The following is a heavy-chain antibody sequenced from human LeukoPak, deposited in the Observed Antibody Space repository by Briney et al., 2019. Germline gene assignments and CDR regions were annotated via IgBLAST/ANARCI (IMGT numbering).Heavy chain of an antibody. CDR2: IYYSGST. CDR1: GGSISSYY. J-gene: IGHJ5*02. Sequence: SETLSLTCTVSGGSISSYYWSWIRQPPGKGLEWIGYIYYSGSTNYNPSLKSRVTISVDTSKNQFSLKLSSVTAADTAVYYCARVSGAYSSSWYDWFDPWGQGTLVTVSS. V-gene: IGHV4-59*01. CDR3: ARVSGAYSSSWYDWFDP. D-gene: IGHD6-13*01.